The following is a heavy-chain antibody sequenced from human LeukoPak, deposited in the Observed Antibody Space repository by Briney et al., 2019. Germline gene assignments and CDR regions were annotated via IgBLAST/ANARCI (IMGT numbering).Heavy chain of an antibody. D-gene: IGHD6-19*01. Sequence: SETLSLTCTVSGGSISSYYWSWIRQPPGKGREWIGYIYHSGSANYNPSLKSRVTISVDTSKNQFSLKLSSVTAADTAVYYCASLAVAGNFDYWGQGTLVTVSS. CDR1: GGSISSYY. CDR3: ASLAVAGNFDY. V-gene: IGHV4-59*01. CDR2: IYHSGSA. J-gene: IGHJ4*02.